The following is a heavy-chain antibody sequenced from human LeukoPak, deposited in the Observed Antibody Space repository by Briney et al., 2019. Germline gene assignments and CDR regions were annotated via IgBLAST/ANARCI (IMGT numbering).Heavy chain of an antibody. CDR2: IKQDGSEK. V-gene: IGHV3-7*01. CDR3: AREGGYSYGYRRPFDY. Sequence: GGSLRLSCAASGFTFSSYWMSWVRQAPGKGLEWVANIKQDGSEKYYVDSVKGRFTISRDNAKNSLYLQMNSLRAEDTAVYYCAREGGYSYGYRRPFDYWGQGTLVTVSS. D-gene: IGHD5-18*01. J-gene: IGHJ4*02. CDR1: GFTFSSYW.